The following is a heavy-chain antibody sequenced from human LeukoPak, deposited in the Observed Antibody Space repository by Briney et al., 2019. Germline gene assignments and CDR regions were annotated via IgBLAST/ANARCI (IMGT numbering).Heavy chain of an antibody. Sequence: PGGSLRLSCAASGFTFDDYGMSWVRQAPGKGLEWVSGIDWNGGSTGYADSVKGRFTISRDNAKNSLYLQMNTLRAEDTALYYCARSGRIVVVPAAISYWGQGTLVTVSS. CDR2: IDWNGGST. J-gene: IGHJ4*02. CDR1: GFTFDDYG. CDR3: ARSGRIVVVPAAISY. D-gene: IGHD2-2*02. V-gene: IGHV3-20*04.